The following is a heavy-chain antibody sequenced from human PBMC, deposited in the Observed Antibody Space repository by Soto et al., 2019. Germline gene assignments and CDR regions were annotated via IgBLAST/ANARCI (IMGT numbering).Heavy chain of an antibody. CDR2: IIPIFGTA. CDR1: GGSFSSYA. Sequence: QVQLVQSGAEVKKPGSSVKVSCKASGGSFSSYAISWVRQAPGQGLEWMGGIIPIFGTANYAQKFQGRVTITADDSTSTAYMELSSRRSEDTAVYYCGRSGYCSGGSCSYPQYYDYGMEVWGQGTTVTVSS. CDR3: GRSGYCSGGSCSYPQYYDYGMEV. D-gene: IGHD2-15*01. J-gene: IGHJ6*02. V-gene: IGHV1-69*12.